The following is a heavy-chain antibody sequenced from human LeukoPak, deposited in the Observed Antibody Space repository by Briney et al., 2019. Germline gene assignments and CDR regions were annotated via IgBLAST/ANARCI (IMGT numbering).Heavy chain of an antibody. D-gene: IGHD2-2*01. CDR2: IYTSGSA. CDR3: ARDRPAARGYYFDY. Sequence: SETLSLTCTVSGGSISSYYWSWIRQPAGKGLEWIGRIYTSGSANYNPSLKSRVTMSVDTSKNQFSLKLSSVTAADTAVYYCARDRPAARGYYFDYWGQGTLVTVSS. J-gene: IGHJ4*02. CDR1: GGSISSYY. V-gene: IGHV4-4*07.